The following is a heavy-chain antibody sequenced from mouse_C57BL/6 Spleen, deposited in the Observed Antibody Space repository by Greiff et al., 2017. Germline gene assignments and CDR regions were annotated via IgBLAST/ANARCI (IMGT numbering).Heavy chain of an antibody. V-gene: IGHV1-26*01. CDR1: GYTFTDYY. CDR2: INPNNGGT. Sequence: EVQLQQSGPELVKPGASVKISCKASGYTFTDYYMNWVKQSHGKSLEWIGDINPNNGGTSYNQKFKGKATLTVDKSSSTAYMELRSLTSEDSAVYYCARPHSLLRWFDYWGQGTTLTVSS. CDR3: ARPHSLLRWFDY. D-gene: IGHD1-2*01. J-gene: IGHJ2*01.